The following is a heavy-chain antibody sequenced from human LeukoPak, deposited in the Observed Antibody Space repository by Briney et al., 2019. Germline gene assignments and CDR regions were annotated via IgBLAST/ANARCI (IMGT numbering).Heavy chain of an antibody. D-gene: IGHD3-3*01. CDR2: INAGSGNI. CDR1: GYTFTSFP. J-gene: IGHJ6*02. CDR3: ARDSTEYYDFWSGYYTSGMDV. V-gene: IGHV1-3*01. Sequence: GASVKVSCKASGYTFTSFPMHWVRQAPGQRLEWMGWINAGSGNIKYSQKFQGRITITRDTSASTAYMELSSLRSEDTAVYYCARDSTEYYDFWSGYYTSGMDVWGRGTTVTVSS.